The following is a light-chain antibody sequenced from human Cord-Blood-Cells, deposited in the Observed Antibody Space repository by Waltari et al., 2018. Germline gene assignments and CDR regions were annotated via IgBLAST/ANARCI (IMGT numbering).Light chain of an antibody. V-gene: IGLV2-11*01. CDR1: SSDVGGYNY. CDR3: CSYAGSDTYV. CDR2: DVS. Sequence: QSALTQPRSVSGSPGQSVTISCTGTSSDVGGYNYVSWYQQHPGKAPKLMIYDVSKRPSGVPDRFSGSNSGNRVSWTISGLEAGDEADYYCCSYAGSDTYVFGTGTRVTVL. J-gene: IGLJ1*01.